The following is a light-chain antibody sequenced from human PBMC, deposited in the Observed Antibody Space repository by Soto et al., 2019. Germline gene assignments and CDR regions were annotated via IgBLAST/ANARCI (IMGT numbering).Light chain of an antibody. Sequence: EIVLTQSPGTLSVSPGERATLSCTASQSLRSNFLAWYQQKPGQAPRLLIYDASSRAAGIPDRFSGSGSGTDFTLTITRLETEDFAVYHCQQYDGSPRTFGKGTKGEIK. CDR1: QSLRSNF. V-gene: IGKV3-20*01. CDR2: DAS. J-gene: IGKJ1*01. CDR3: QQYDGSPRT.